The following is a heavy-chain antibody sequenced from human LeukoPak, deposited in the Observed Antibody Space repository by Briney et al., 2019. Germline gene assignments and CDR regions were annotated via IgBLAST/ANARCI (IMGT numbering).Heavy chain of an antibody. V-gene: IGHV4-34*01. CDR3: ARMGVNFYCYYGMDV. D-gene: IGHD3-16*01. J-gene: IGHJ6*02. CDR2: INHSGST. Sequence: SETLSLTCAVYGGSFSGYYWSWIRQPPGKGLEWIGEINHSGSTNYNPSLKSRVTISVDTSKNQFSLKLSSVTAADTAVYYCARMGVNFYCYYGMDVWGQGTTVTVSS. CDR1: GGSFSGYY.